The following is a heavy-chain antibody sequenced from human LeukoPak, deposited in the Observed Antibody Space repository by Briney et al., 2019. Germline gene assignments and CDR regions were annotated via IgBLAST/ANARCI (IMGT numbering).Heavy chain of an antibody. J-gene: IGHJ4*02. Sequence: QPGGSLRLSCAASGFTFGSYWMSWVRQAPGKGLEWVANIKQDGSEKYYVDSVKGRFTISRDNAKNSLYLEMNSLRVEDTAVYYCARDLGWGQGTLVTVSS. CDR1: GFTFGSYW. V-gene: IGHV3-7*01. CDR2: IKQDGSEK. D-gene: IGHD3-10*01. CDR3: ARDLG.